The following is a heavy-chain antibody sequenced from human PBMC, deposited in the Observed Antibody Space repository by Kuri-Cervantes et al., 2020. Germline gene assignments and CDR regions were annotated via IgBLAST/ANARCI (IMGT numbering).Heavy chain of an antibody. V-gene: IGHV4-34*01. CDR1: SGSFNDYY. Sequence: SETLSLTCAAHSGSFNDYYWSWIRQSPGKGLEWIGEAGPEVNHYNPSLRSRVSISIDTSRNQVSLTLTSVTAADRAVYYCATGLDPYKTGHWGQGTLVTVSS. J-gene: IGHJ4*02. CDR2: AGPEVN. D-gene: IGHD5-24*01. CDR3: ATGLDPYKTGH.